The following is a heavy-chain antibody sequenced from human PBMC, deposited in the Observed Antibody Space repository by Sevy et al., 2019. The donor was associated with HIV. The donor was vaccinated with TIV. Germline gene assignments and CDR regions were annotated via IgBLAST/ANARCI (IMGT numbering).Heavy chain of an antibody. CDR3: ARDKIYGMDV. Sequence: GGSLRLSCTASGFTFSIFWMHWVRQAPGKGLVWVSHINSDGRSKTYADSVKGRFTISRDNAKNTLYLQMNSLRDEDTAVYFCARDKIYGMDVWGQGTTVTVSS. J-gene: IGHJ6*02. CDR1: GFTFSIFW. CDR2: INSDGRSK. V-gene: IGHV3-74*01.